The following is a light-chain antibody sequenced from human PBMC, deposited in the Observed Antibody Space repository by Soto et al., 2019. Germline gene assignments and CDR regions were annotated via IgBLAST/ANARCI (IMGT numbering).Light chain of an antibody. CDR1: SSDVGGFKY. CDR2: EVS. Sequence: QSALTQPPSASGSPGQSVTISCTGTSSDVGGFKYVSWYQQHPGKAPKLMIYEVSKRPSGVPDRFSGSKSGNTASLTVSGLQAEDEAYYYCSSYAGSNNYVFGTGTKVTVL. J-gene: IGLJ1*01. V-gene: IGLV2-8*01. CDR3: SSYAGSNNYV.